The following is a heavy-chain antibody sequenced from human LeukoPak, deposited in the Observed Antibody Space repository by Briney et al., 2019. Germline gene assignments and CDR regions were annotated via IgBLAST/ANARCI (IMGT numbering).Heavy chain of an antibody. J-gene: IGHJ4*02. V-gene: IGHV3-23*01. CDR2: ISGGGGST. CDR1: GFTFSTFA. D-gene: IGHD6-13*01. Sequence: PGGSLRLSCAASGFTFSTFAMSWVRQAPGEGLEWGSGISGGGGSTYYADSVKGRFTVSRDNSKNTLYLQMNSMRAEDTAVYFCANAYSISWNGFDYWGQGTLVTVSS. CDR3: ANAYSISWNGFDY.